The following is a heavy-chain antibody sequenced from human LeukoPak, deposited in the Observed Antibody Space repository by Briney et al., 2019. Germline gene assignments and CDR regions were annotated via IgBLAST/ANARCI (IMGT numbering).Heavy chain of an antibody. Sequence: PSETLSLTCTVSGVSISGYYWSWIRQPPGQGLEWIAYIHSNGYTNYNPSLKSRVTISVDTSKNQFSLKVTSVTAADTAMYYCTKREGPMSGSYDYFDPWGQGTLVTVS. CDR3: TKREGPMSGSYDYFDP. CDR1: GVSISGYY. J-gene: IGHJ5*02. CDR2: IHSNGYT. V-gene: IGHV4-4*09. D-gene: IGHD1-26*01.